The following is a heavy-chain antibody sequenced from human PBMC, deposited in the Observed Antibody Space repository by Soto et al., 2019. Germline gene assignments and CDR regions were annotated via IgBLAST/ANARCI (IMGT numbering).Heavy chain of an antibody. Sequence: SGGSLRLSCEASGFICSSYDMSWVRQAPGKGLEWVSTILVGGSTHYEDSVKGRFTISRDRSKNTVYLEMNSLTAGDTAVYYCAKATATGGGAFDICGQGTMVT. V-gene: IGHV3-23*01. CDR2: ILVGGST. CDR3: AKATATGGGAFDI. D-gene: IGHD2-8*02. J-gene: IGHJ3*02. CDR1: GFICSSYD.